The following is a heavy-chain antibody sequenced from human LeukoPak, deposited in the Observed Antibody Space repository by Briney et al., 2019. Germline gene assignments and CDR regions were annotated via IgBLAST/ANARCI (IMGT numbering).Heavy chain of an antibody. Sequence: GGSLRLSCAASGFTFSSYAMSWVRQAPGKGLEWVSAISGSGGSTYYADSVKGRFTISRDNSKNTLYLQMNSLRAEDTAVYYCAKDLELVLRFLEWSLGDAFDIWGQGTMVTVSS. CDR1: GFTFSSYA. J-gene: IGHJ3*02. V-gene: IGHV3-23*01. CDR3: AKDLELVLRFLEWSLGDAFDI. D-gene: IGHD3-3*01. CDR2: ISGSGGST.